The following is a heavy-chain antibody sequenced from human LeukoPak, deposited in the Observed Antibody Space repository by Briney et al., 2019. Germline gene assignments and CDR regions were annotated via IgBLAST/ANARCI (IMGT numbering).Heavy chain of an antibody. CDR3: ARVRTRGDDAFDI. J-gene: IGHJ3*02. V-gene: IGHV4-30-4*01. D-gene: IGHD3-16*01. Sequence: SETLSLTCTVSGGSISSGDYYWSWIRQPPGKGLEWIGYIYYSGSTYYNPSLKSRVTMSVDTSKNQFSLKLSSVTAADTAVYYCARVRTRGDDAFDIWGQGTMVTVSS. CDR2: IYYSGST. CDR1: GGSISSGDYY.